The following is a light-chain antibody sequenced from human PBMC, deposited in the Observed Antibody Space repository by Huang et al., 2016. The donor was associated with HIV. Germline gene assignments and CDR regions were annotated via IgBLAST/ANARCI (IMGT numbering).Light chain of an antibody. J-gene: IGKJ1*01. CDR3: QQHNNWPWT. V-gene: IGKV3-15*01. CDR1: QSIRSN. Sequence: EIVMMQSPATLSVSPGERATLSCRASQSIRSNLVWYQQKPGQAPRLLIYGASSRATCLPARFSASGSGTEFTLTISSLQSEDFAVYYCQQHNNWPWTFGQGTKVEIK. CDR2: GAS.